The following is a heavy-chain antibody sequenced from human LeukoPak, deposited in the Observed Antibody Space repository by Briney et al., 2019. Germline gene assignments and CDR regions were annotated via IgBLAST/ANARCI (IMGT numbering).Heavy chain of an antibody. CDR1: GFTFSSYA. Sequence: GGSLRLSCAASGFTFSSYAMSWVRQAPGKGLEWVSAIGGSGGSTYYADSVKGRFTISSDNSTNTMYLQMNSLRAEDTAVYYCAKDLGDYYDSSGYYHPGTWGQGTLVTVSS. CDR2: IGGSGGST. CDR3: AKDLGDYYDSSGYYHPGT. V-gene: IGHV3-23*01. J-gene: IGHJ5*02. D-gene: IGHD3-22*01.